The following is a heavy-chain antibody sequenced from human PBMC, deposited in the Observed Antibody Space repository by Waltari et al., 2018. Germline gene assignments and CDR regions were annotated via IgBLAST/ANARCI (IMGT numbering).Heavy chain of an antibody. D-gene: IGHD3-22*01. J-gene: IGHJ4*02. V-gene: IGHV4-59*01. CDR1: GGSISSYY. CDR3: AREDYYDSSGYSDFDY. Sequence: QVQLQESGPGLVKPSETLSLTCTVSGGSISSYYWSWIRQPPGKGLEWIGYIYYSGSTNYTPTLNSRVTISVDTSKNQFSLKLSSVTAADTAVYYCAREDYYDSSGYSDFDYWGQGTLVTVSS. CDR2: IYYSGST.